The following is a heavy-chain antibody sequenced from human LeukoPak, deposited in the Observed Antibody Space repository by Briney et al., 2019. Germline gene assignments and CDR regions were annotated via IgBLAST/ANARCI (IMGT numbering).Heavy chain of an antibody. D-gene: IGHD2-2*01. Sequence: PGGSLRLSCAASGFTFSSYAMSWVRQAPGKGLEWVSAISGSGGSTYYADSVKGRFTISRDNSKNRLYLQMNSLRAEDTAVYYCAKITGCSSTSCYSHWGQGTLVTVSS. CDR1: GFTFSSYA. CDR2: ISGSGGST. J-gene: IGHJ4*02. CDR3: AKITGCSSTSCYSH. V-gene: IGHV3-23*01.